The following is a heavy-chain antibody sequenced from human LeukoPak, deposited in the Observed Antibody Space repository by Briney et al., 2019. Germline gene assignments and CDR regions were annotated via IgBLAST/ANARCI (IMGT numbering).Heavy chain of an antibody. Sequence: LPGGSLRLSCAASGFTFSSYGMHWVRQAPGKGLEWVAVISYDGSNKYYADSVKGRFTISRDNSKNTLYLQMNSLRAEDTAVYYCARDVVGSSNNGMDVWGQGTTVTVSS. CDR1: GFTFSSYG. CDR2: ISYDGSNK. V-gene: IGHV3-30*03. CDR3: ARDVVGSSNNGMDV. J-gene: IGHJ6*02. D-gene: IGHD6-13*01.